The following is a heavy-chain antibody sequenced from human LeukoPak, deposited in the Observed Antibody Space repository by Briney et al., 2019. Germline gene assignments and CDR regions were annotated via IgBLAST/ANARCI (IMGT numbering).Heavy chain of an antibody. CDR3: ARDPRSYYGILTGK. CDR1: GFTFSSYS. CDR2: ISSSSSTI. J-gene: IGHJ4*02. D-gene: IGHD3-9*01. Sequence: GGSLRLSCAASGFTFSSYSMNWVRQAPGKGLEWVSYISSSSSTIYYADSVKGRFTISRDNAKNSLYLQMNSLRAEDTAVYYCARDPRSYYGILTGKGGQGTLVTVSS. V-gene: IGHV3-48*01.